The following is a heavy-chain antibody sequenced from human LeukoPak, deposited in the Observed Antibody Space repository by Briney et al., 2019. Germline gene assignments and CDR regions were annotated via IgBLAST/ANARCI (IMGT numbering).Heavy chain of an antibody. CDR1: GYTFTSYG. D-gene: IGHD3-3*01. CDR3: ARRENYDFWSGYPSSCYYMDV. CDR2: ISAYNGNT. V-gene: IGHV1-18*01. J-gene: IGHJ6*03. Sequence: ASVKVSCKASGYTFTSYGISWVRQAPGQGLEWMGWISAYNGNTNYAQKLQGRVTMTTDTSTSTAYMELRSLRSDDTAVYYCARRENYDFWSGYPSSCYYMDVWGKGTTVTVSS.